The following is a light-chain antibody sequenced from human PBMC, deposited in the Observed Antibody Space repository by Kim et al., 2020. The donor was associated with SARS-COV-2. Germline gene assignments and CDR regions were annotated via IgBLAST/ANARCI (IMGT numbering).Light chain of an antibody. Sequence: RVTNSVTGSSSNSGTGYDVHWYQQLPVTATKLLIYSNSNRPSGVPNRFSGSKSGTSASLAITGLQAEDGAEYYCQSYDSSLSGSGVFGTGTQVTVL. CDR1: SSNSGTGYD. J-gene: IGLJ1*01. V-gene: IGLV1-40*01. CDR3: QSYDSSLSGSGV. CDR2: SNS.